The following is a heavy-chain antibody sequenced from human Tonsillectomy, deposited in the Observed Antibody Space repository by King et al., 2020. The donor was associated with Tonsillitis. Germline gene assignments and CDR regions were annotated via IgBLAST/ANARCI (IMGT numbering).Heavy chain of an antibody. J-gene: IGHJ4*02. D-gene: IGHD3-16*01. Sequence: VQLVESGGGLVQPGGSLRLSCAASGFTFSTYSMNWVRQAPGKGLEWVSYISSSSSIIYYADSVKGRFTISRDNAKNSLYLQMNSLRDEDTAAYYCASQYYDYVWGSYYYFDHWGQGTLVTVSS. CDR2: ISSSSSII. CDR1: GFTFSTYS. V-gene: IGHV3-48*02. CDR3: ASQYYDYVWGSYYYFDH.